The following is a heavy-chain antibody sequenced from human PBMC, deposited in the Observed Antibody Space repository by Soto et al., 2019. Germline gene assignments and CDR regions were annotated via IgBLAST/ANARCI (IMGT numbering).Heavy chain of an antibody. D-gene: IGHD3-3*01. CDR2: ISGSGGST. V-gene: IGHV3-23*01. Sequence: EVQLLESGGGLVQPGGSLRLSCAASGFTFSSYAMSWVRQAPGKVLEWVSAISGSGGSTYYADSVKGRFTISRDNSKNTLYMKMNSLRVEDTAVYYCAKNPGSDYDFWSGYYGLNWFDPWGQGTLVTVSS. J-gene: IGHJ5*02. CDR1: GFTFSSYA. CDR3: AKNPGSDYDFWSGYYGLNWFDP.